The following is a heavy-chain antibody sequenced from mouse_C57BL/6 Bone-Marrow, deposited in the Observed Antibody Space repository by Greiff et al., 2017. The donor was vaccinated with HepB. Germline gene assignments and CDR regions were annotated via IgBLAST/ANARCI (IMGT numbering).Heavy chain of an antibody. J-gene: IGHJ4*01. CDR1: GYTFTDYY. D-gene: IGHD4-1*01. CDR3: ARRLTGMDY. Sequence: VQLQQSGPELVKPGASVKISCKASGYTFTDYYMNWVKQSHGKSLEWIGDINPNNGGTSYNQKFKGKATLTVDKSSSTAYMELRSLTSEDSAVYYCARRLTGMDYWGQGTSVTVSS. V-gene: IGHV1-26*01. CDR2: INPNNGGT.